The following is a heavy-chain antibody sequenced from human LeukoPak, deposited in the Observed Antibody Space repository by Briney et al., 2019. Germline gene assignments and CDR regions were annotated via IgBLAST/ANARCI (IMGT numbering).Heavy chain of an antibody. Sequence: SVKVSCKASGYTFTSYGISWVRQAPGQGLEWMGGIIPIFGTANYAQKFQGRVTITADESTSTAYMELSSLRSEDTAVYYCARGVDGSGSSGYWGQGTLVTVSS. D-gene: IGHD3-10*01. CDR3: ARGVDGSGSSGY. CDR2: IIPIFGTA. CDR1: GYTFTSYG. J-gene: IGHJ4*02. V-gene: IGHV1-69*13.